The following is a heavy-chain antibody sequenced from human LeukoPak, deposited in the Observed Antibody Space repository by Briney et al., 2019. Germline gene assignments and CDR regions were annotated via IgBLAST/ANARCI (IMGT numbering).Heavy chain of an antibody. V-gene: IGHV1-18*01. CDR3: ARALRSWYAGNWFDP. D-gene: IGHD6-13*01. CDR1: GYTFTSYG. Sequence: PRASVKVSCKASGYTFTSYGISWVRQAPGQGLEWMGWISAYNGNTNYTQKLQGRVTMTTDTSTSTAYMELRSLRSDDTAVYYCARALRSWYAGNWFDPWGQGTLVTVSS. CDR2: ISAYNGNT. J-gene: IGHJ5*02.